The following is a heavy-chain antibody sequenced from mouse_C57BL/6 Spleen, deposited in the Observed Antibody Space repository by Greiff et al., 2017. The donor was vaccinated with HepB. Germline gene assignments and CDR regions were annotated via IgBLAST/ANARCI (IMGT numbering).Heavy chain of an antibody. CDR2: IWGDGST. D-gene: IGHD2-5*01. V-gene: IGHV2-3*01. CDR3: ATISNPYAMDY. CDR1: GFSLTSYG. Sequence: VPLQQSGPGLVAPSQRLSITCTVSGFSLTSYGVSWVRQPPGKGLEWLGVIWGDGSTNYHSALISRLSISKDTSKSQVFLKLNSLQTDDTATYYCATISNPYAMDYWGQGTSVTVSS. J-gene: IGHJ4*01.